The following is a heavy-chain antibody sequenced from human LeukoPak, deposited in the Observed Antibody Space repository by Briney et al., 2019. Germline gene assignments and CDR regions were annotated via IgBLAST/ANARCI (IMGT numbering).Heavy chain of an antibody. CDR1: GFNFDAYA. CDR2: IRWDGGAT. CDR3: AKDGVPSGGSFNYYMDV. Sequence: GGSLSLSCAASGFNFDAYAMHWVRHAQGKGLEWISLIRWDGGATYYADSVKDRFTTSRDNNTTCLYLQMNSLRGEDTAFYYSAKDGVPSGGSFNYYMDVWGKGTTVTVSS. D-gene: IGHD2-15*01. V-gene: IGHV3-43D*04. J-gene: IGHJ6*03.